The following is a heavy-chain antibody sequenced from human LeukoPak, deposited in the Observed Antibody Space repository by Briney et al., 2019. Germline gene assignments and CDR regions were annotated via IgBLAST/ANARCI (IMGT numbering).Heavy chain of an antibody. CDR1: DFTFA. D-gene: IGHD1-1*01. V-gene: IGHV3-23*01. CDR2: INGRGDDS. J-gene: IGHJ4*02. CDR3: VRMRGPERRHCFDY. Sequence: GGSLRLSCVVSDFTFAVSWVRQAPGKGLEWISTINGRGDDSFHADSVKGQFTISRDTSKNTLYLHMTSLRAADTAMCFCVRMRGPERRHCFDYWSQGALLIVSS.